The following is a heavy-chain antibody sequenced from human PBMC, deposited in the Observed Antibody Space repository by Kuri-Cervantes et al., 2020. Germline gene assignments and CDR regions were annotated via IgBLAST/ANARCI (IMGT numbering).Heavy chain of an antibody. D-gene: IGHD6-6*01. CDR1: GGSVSSGNYY. Sequence: GSLRLSFTVSGGSVSSGNYYWSWIRQPPGKGLEWIGCIYYSGSTNYNPSLKSRVTISVDTSQNQFSLKLSSVTAADTAVYYCARNLYSSSPRLGYWGQGTLITVSS. CDR2: IYYSGST. V-gene: IGHV4-61*01. CDR3: ARNLYSSSPRLGY. J-gene: IGHJ4*02.